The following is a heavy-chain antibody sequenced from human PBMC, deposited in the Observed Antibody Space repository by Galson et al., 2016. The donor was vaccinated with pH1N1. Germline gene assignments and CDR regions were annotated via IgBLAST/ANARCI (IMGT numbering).Heavy chain of an antibody. V-gene: IGHV1-2*02. J-gene: IGHJ4*02. CDR1: GYTFTDYY. D-gene: IGHD1-26*01. CDR3: ERDSKGGIPFHY. CDR2: INPNSDVT. Sequence: SVKVSCKASGYTFTDYYIHWVRQAPGKELEWMGWINPNSDVTKYAQKFQDRVTMTRDTSINTAYMELSGLTSDDTAVYYCERDSKGGIPFHYWGQGTLVTLSS.